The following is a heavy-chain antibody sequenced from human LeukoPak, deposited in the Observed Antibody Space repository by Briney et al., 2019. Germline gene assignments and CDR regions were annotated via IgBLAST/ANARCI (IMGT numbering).Heavy chain of an antibody. CDR1: GFTFDDYA. Sequence: PGGSLRLSCAASGFTFDDYAMHWVRQTPGKGLEWVSGISWNSGSIGYADSVKGRFTISRDNAKNSLYLQMNSLRAEDTALYYCAKDSGYSSSCMDVWGKGTTVTVSS. J-gene: IGHJ6*03. CDR3: AKDSGYSSSCMDV. D-gene: IGHD6-13*01. CDR2: ISWNSGSI. V-gene: IGHV3-9*01.